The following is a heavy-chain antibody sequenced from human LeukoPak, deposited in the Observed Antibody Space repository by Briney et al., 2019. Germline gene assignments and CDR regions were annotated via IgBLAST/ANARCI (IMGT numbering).Heavy chain of an antibody. CDR2: VSYSGST. J-gene: IGHJ4*02. Sequence: SETLSLTCTVSGGSINTNNYYWGWIRQPPGKGLEWIGSVSYSGSTSYNPSLKSRVTMSVDTSKNHFTLKLNSVTAADTAVYYCARGSRELYYFDYWGQGTLVTVSS. CDR1: GGSINTNNYY. V-gene: IGHV4-39*02. D-gene: IGHD1-7*01. CDR3: ARGSRELYYFDY.